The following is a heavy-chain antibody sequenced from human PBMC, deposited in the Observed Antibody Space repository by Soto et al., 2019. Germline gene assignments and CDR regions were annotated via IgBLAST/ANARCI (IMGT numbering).Heavy chain of an antibody. CDR2: INHGGGT. CDR1: GGSFSGYY. CDR3: ASRGVMIFGVVSGGFDP. V-gene: IGHV4-34*01. J-gene: IGHJ5*02. D-gene: IGHD3-3*01. Sequence: QVQLQQWGAGLLKPSETLSLTCAVYGGSFSGYYWSWIRQPPGKGLEWIGEINHGGGTNYNPSLKSRVTISVDKSKNQFSLKLSSVTAADTAVYYCASRGVMIFGVVSGGFDPWGQGTLVTVSS.